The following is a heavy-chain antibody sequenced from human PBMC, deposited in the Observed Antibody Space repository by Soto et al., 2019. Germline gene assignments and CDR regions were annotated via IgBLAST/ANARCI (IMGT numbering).Heavy chain of an antibody. V-gene: IGHV3-66*01. CDR2: IQSGGPT. J-gene: IGHJ6*03. CDR3: AKDPGVAGTDYYYYMDV. CDR1: GFTVSSKY. D-gene: IGHD6-19*01. Sequence: GGSLRLSCAASGFTVSSKYMSWVRQAPGKGLEWVSLIQSGGPTYYADSGKGRFTISRDNTKNTLYLQMNSLRAEDTDVYYCAKDPGVAGTDYYYYMDVWGKGTTVTVSS.